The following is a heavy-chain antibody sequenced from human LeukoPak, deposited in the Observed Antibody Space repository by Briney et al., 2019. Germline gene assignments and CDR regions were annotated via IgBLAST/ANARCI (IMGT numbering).Heavy chain of an antibody. CDR3: ASPKTPYSSSSPAHY. V-gene: IGHV1-2*02. Sequence: ASVKLSCKASGYTFTGYYMHWVRQAPGQGLEWMGWINPNSGGTNYAQKFQGRVTMTRDTSISTAYMQLSRLRSDDTAVYYCASPKTPYSSSSPAHYWGQGTLGTVSS. CDR2: INPNSGGT. CDR1: GYTFTGYY. D-gene: IGHD6-6*01. J-gene: IGHJ4*02.